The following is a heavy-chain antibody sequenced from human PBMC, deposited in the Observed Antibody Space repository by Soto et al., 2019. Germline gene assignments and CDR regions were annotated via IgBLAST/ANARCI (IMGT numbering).Heavy chain of an antibody. CDR2: MNPNSGNT. CDR1: GYTFTSYD. CDR3: ARGGYSSSWYSPYNWFDP. J-gene: IGHJ5*02. Sequence: QVQLVQSGAEVKKPGASVKVSCKASGYTFTSYDINWVRQATGQRLEWMGWMNPNSGNTGYAQKFQGRVTMTRNTSISTAYMELSSLRSEDTAVYYCARGGYSSSWYSPYNWFDPWGQGTLVTVSS. V-gene: IGHV1-8*01. D-gene: IGHD6-13*01.